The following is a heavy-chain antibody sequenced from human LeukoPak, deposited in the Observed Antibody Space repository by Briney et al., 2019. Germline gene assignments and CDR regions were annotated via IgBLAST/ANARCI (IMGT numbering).Heavy chain of an antibody. CDR2: IYYSGST. V-gene: IGHV4-31*03. J-gene: IGHJ4*02. D-gene: IGHD6-19*01. Sequence: SETLSLTCTVSGGSISSGGYYWSWIRQHPGKGLEWIGYIYYSGSTYYNPSLKSRVTISVDTSKNQFSLKLSSVTAADTAVYYCARGVLVRGIAVAGTGDWGRGTLVTVSS. CDR3: ARGVLVRGIAVAGTGD. CDR1: GGSISSGGYY.